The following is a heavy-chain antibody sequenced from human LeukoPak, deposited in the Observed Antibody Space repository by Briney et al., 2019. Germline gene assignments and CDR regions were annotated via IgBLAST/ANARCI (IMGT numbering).Heavy chain of an antibody. V-gene: IGHV3-21*01. CDR3: ARDPNRYGSGSQSAFDI. Sequence: GGSLRLSCAASGFTFSSYSMNWVRQAPGKGLEWVSSISSSSSYIYYADSVKGRFTISRDNAKNSLYLQMNSLRAEDTAVYYCARDPNRYGSGSQSAFDIWGQGTMVTVSS. J-gene: IGHJ3*02. D-gene: IGHD3-10*01. CDR2: ISSSSSYI. CDR1: GFTFSSYS.